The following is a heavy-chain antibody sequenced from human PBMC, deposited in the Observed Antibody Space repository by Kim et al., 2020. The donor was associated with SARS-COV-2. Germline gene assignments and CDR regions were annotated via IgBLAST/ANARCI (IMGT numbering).Heavy chain of an antibody. CDR3: ASTFKYSYGSVFDY. CDR2: IYYSGST. CDR1: GGSVSSGSYY. Sequence: SETLSLTCTVSGGSVSSGSYYWSWIRQPPGKGLEWIGYIYYSGSTNYNPSLKSRVTISVDTSKNQFSLKLSSVTAADTAVYYCASTFKYSYGSVFDYWGQGTLVTVSS. J-gene: IGHJ4*02. V-gene: IGHV4-61*01. D-gene: IGHD5-18*01.